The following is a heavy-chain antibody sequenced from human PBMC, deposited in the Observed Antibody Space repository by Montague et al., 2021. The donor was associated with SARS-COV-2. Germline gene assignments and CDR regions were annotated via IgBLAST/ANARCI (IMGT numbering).Heavy chain of an antibody. CDR2: ISTGAYTT. D-gene: IGHD3-16*02. CDR1: GFTFSNYD. Sequence: SLRLSCAASGFTFSNYDMNWVRQAPGKGPEWISYISTGAYTTSYAGSVKGRFTISRDNGKNSLYLQMNSLRVEDTAVYYCTRDYRSIVGDGLDIWGRGTKATVSS. V-gene: IGHV3-48*03. J-gene: IGHJ3*02. CDR3: TRDYRSIVGDGLDI.